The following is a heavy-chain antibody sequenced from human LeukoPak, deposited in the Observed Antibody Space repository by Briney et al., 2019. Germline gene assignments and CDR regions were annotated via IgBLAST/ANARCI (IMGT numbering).Heavy chain of an antibody. V-gene: IGHV3-74*01. D-gene: IGHD4-11*01. CDR3: TGHHQAYSRTY. Sequence: GGSLRLSCAGSGFTFSSYWMHWVRQAPGKGLVWVSRISTDASSTTYADSVKGRFTISRDNAEGTLYLQMSSLRAEDTAVYYCTGHHQAYSRTYWGQGTLVTVSS. J-gene: IGHJ4*02. CDR1: GFTFSSYW. CDR2: ISTDASST.